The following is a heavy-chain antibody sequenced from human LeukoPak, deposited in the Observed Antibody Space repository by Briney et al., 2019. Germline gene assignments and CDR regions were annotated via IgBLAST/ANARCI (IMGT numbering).Heavy chain of an antibody. J-gene: IGHJ4*02. CDR2: ISWNSGSI. D-gene: IGHD5-18*01. Sequence: GGSLRLSCAASGFTFDDYAMHWVRQAPGKGLEWVSGISWNSGSIGYADSVKGRFTISRDNAKNSLYLQMNSLRAEDTAVYYCAREGYSYGGYFDYWGQGTLVTVSS. V-gene: IGHV3-9*01. CDR3: AREGYSYGGYFDY. CDR1: GFTFDDYA.